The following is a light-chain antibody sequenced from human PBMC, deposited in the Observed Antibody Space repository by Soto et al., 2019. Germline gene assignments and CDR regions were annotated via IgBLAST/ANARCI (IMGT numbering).Light chain of an antibody. J-gene: IGLJ1*01. CDR1: SSDIGGYNY. Sequence: QSVLTQPASVSGSPGQSITISCTGTSSDIGGYNYVSWYQQHPGKVPKLMIFEVSNRPSGDSYRFSGSKSGNTASLTISGLQAEDEADYFCSSYTGSSTLYVVGTGTKVTVL. V-gene: IGLV2-14*01. CDR2: EVS. CDR3: SSYTGSSTLYV.